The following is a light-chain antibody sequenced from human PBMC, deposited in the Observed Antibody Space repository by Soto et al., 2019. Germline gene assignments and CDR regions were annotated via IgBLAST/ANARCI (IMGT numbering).Light chain of an antibody. J-gene: IGKJ4*01. V-gene: IGKV1-33*01. CDR1: QDMKNY. Sequence: DIQMTQSPSSLSASVGDKVTITCSASQDMKNYLNWYQHKPGKAPKLLIYDASFLESGVPPRFSGSGSGTDFTFTITSLQPEDIATYYCQQSDHVPFFGGGTKVEIK. CDR3: QQSDHVPF. CDR2: DAS.